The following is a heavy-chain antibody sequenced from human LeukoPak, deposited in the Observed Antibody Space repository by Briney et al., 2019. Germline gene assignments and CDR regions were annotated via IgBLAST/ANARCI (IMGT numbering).Heavy chain of an antibody. CDR1: GFTVSSNY. Sequence: PGGSLRLSCAVSGFTVSSNYMNWVRQAPGKGLEWVSVMYNGGTTYYADSVKGRFTISRDNSKNTLYLQMNSLRAKDTAVYYCAKENYYYYYMDVWGKGTTVTVSS. CDR2: MYNGGTT. V-gene: IGHV3-53*01. CDR3: AKENYYYYYMDV. J-gene: IGHJ6*03.